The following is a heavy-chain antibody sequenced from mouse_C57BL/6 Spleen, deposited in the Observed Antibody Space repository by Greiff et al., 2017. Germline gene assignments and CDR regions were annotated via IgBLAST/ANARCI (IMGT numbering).Heavy chain of an antibody. J-gene: IGHJ4*01. V-gene: IGHV1-42*01. D-gene: IGHD2-1*01. CDR2: INPSTGGT. Sequence: VQLKESGPELVKPGASVKISCKASGYSFTGYYMNWVKQSPEKSLEWIGEINPSTGGTTYNQKFKAKATLTVDKSSSTAYMQLKSLTSEDSAVYYCARTGDGNSYYAMDYWGQGTLVTVSS. CDR1: GYSFTGYY. CDR3: ARTGDGNSYYAMDY.